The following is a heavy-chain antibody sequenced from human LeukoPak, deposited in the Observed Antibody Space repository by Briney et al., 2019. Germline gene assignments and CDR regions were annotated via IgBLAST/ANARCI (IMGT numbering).Heavy chain of an antibody. Sequence: SGGSLRLSCAASGFTFSSYWMSWVRQAPGKGLEWVANIKQDGSEKYYVDSVKGRFTVSRDDAKNSLYLQMNSLRSDDTAVYYCAGAYGSGSYDYWGQGTLVTVSS. D-gene: IGHD3-10*01. CDR2: IKQDGSEK. J-gene: IGHJ4*02. V-gene: IGHV3-7*03. CDR3: AGAYGSGSYDY. CDR1: GFTFSSYW.